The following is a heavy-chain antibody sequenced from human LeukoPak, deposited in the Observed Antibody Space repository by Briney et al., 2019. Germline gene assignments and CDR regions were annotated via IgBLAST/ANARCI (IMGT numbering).Heavy chain of an antibody. Sequence: SETLSLTCTVSGGSISSSSYYWGWIRQPPGKGLEWIGSIYYSGSTYYNPSLKSRVTISVDTSKNQFSLKLSSVTAADTAVYYCAREGPQEGAAAAPYFDYWGQGTLVTVSS. CDR1: GGSISSSSYY. D-gene: IGHD6-25*01. J-gene: IGHJ4*02. V-gene: IGHV4-39*07. CDR2: IYYSGST. CDR3: AREGPQEGAAAAPYFDY.